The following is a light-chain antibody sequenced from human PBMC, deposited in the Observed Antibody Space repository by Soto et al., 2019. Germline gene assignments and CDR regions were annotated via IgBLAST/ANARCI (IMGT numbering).Light chain of an antibody. Sequence: QSVLTQPASVSGAHGQAITISCTGTNSDVGKYDFVSWYQQHPGKAPKLIVYEINQRPSGISNRFSGSKSGNTASLTISGLQAEDEAEYYCCSYGGESTPYVFGTGTKVTVL. CDR3: CSYGGESTPYV. J-gene: IGLJ1*01. CDR2: EIN. V-gene: IGLV2-23*02. CDR1: NSDVGKYDF.